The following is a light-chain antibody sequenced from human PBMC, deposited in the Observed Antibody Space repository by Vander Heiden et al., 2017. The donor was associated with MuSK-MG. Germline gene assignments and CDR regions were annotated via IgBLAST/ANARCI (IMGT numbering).Light chain of an antibody. V-gene: IGKV1-39*01. J-gene: IGKJ4*01. CDR1: QSISSY. CDR3: QQSDSTPLT. CDR2: AAS. Sequence: DIQMTQSPSSLSASVGDRVTITCRASQSISSYLNWYQQKPGKAPKLLIYAASSLQSGVPSRFSGSGSGTDFTLTISSLQPEDFATYYCQQSDSTPLTSGGGTKVEIK.